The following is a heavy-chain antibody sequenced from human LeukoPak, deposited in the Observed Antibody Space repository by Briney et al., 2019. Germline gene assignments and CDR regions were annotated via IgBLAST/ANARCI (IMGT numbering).Heavy chain of an antibody. V-gene: IGHV3-23*01. J-gene: IGHJ4*02. Sequence: GGSLRLSCAASGFTFSTHAMSWVRQAPGKGLEWVSAICSSGGSTYYADFVKGRFTISSYNSKTTLDLQINSLRAEDTAVYYCAKDRDSYGDYILDYWGQGTLVTVSS. D-gene: IGHD4-17*01. CDR1: GFTFSTHA. CDR2: ICSSGGST. CDR3: AKDRDSYGDYILDY.